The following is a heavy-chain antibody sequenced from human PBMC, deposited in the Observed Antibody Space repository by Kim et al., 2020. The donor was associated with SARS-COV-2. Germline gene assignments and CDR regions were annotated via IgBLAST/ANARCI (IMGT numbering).Heavy chain of an antibody. CDR1: GFTFSDYY. Sequence: GGSLRLSCAASGFTFSDYYMSWIRQAPGKGLEWVSYISSSSYTNYADSVKGRFTISRDNAKNSLYLQMNSLRAEDTAVYYCARDVRESDILTGWVGYYYYGMDVWGQGTTVTVSS. CDR3: ARDVRESDILTGWVGYYYYGMDV. J-gene: IGHJ6*02. D-gene: IGHD3-9*01. V-gene: IGHV3-11*05. CDR2: ISSSSYT.